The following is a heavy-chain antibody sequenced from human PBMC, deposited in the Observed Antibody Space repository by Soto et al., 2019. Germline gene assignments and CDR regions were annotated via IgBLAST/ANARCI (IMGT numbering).Heavy chain of an antibody. J-gene: IGHJ6*02. CDR3: ARQDIVVVPAEDGARGYYYYYGMDV. CDR2: MNPNSGNT. CDR1: GYTFTSYD. V-gene: IGHV1-8*01. D-gene: IGHD2-2*01. Sequence: SVKVSCKASGYTFTSYDINWVRQATGQGLEWMGWMNPNSGNTGYAQKFQGRVTMTRNTSISTAYMELSSLRSEDTAVYYCARQDIVVVPAEDGARGYYYYYGMDVWGQGTTVTVSS.